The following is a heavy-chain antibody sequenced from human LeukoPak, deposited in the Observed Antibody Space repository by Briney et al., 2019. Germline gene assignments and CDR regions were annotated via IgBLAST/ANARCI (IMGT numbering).Heavy chain of an antibody. CDR1: GSSISSGGYY. Sequence: SETLSLTCTVSGSSISSGGYYWSWIRQHAGKGLEWIGYIYYSGSTYYNPSLKSRVTISVDTSKNQFSLKLSSVTAADTAVYYCARAARGNGTLWNYYYYMDVWGKGTTVTVSS. D-gene: IGHD5-18*01. CDR3: ARAARGNGTLWNYYYYMDV. V-gene: IGHV4-31*03. J-gene: IGHJ6*03. CDR2: IYYSGST.